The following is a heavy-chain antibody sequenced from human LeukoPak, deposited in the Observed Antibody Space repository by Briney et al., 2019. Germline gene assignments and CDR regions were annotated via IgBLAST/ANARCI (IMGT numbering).Heavy chain of an antibody. CDR3: ARAYCGGDCYPALDAFDI. J-gene: IGHJ3*02. CDR2: IIPIFGTA. V-gene: IGHV1-69*05. D-gene: IGHD2-21*02. CDR1: GGTFSSYA. Sequence: SVKVSCKASGGTFSSYAISWLRQAPGQGLEWMGGIIPIFGTANYAQKFQGRVTITTDESTSTAYMELSSLRSEDTAVYYCARAYCGGDCYPALDAFDIWGQGTMVTVSS.